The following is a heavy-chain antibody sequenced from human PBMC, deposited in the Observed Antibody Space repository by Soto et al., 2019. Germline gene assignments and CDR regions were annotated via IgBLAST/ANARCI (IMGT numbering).Heavy chain of an antibody. CDR2: IYYSGST. CDR3: GRQPGHCGSTTCFGYYSVDV. Sequence: QLQLQESGPRLVKPSETLSLTCSVSGGSISSSSYSWGWIRQPPGKGLEWIGTIYYSGSTHYNPSLEGRVPISADTPSYQLCLRLSSVTAADTAVYYCGRQPGHCGSTTCFGYYSVDVWGQGTTVTVS. D-gene: IGHD2-2*01. CDR1: GGSISSSSYS. J-gene: IGHJ6*02. V-gene: IGHV4-39*01.